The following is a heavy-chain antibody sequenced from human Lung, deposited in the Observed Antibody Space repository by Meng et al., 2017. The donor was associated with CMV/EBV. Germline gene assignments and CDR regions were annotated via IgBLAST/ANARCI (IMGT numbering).Heavy chain of an antibody. V-gene: IGHV4-4*02. CDR3: ARADKVRFDY. CDR2: IYHSGST. CDR1: WGSMSSTHW. Sequence: QVPLQESGTGLVRPAGTLSLTCGVSWGSMSSTHWGSSVRKPPGKGLEWIGEIYHSGSTNYNPSLTSRVSISVDKSKNQFSLKLSSVTAADTAVYYCARADKVRFDYWGQGTLVTVSS. J-gene: IGHJ4*02.